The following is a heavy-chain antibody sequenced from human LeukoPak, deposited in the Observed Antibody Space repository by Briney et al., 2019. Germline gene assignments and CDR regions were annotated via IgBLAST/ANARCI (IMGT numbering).Heavy chain of an antibody. CDR3: ARGALQGDSSSWYDY. D-gene: IGHD6-13*01. CDR1: GGTFSSYA. CDR2: IIPIFGTA. J-gene: IGHJ4*02. V-gene: IGHV1-69*01. Sequence: SVKVSYKASGGTFSSYAISWVRQAPGQGLEWMGGIIPIFGTANYAQKFQGRVTITADESTSTAYMELSSLRSEDTAVYYCARGALQGDSSSWYDYWGQGTLVTVSS.